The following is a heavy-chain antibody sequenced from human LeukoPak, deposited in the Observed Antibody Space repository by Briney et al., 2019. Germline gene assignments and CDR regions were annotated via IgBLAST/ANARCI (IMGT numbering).Heavy chain of an antibody. V-gene: IGHV4-4*07. Sequence: SETLSLTCTVSGGSISSYYWSWIRQPAGEGLEWIGRIYTSGSTNYNPSLKSRVTMSVDTSKNQFSLKLSSVTAADTAVYYCARSGSSVWWSYYYYGMDVWGQGTTVTVSS. CDR1: GGSISSYY. CDR2: IYTSGST. CDR3: ARSGSSVWWSYYYYGMDV. J-gene: IGHJ6*02. D-gene: IGHD2-8*01.